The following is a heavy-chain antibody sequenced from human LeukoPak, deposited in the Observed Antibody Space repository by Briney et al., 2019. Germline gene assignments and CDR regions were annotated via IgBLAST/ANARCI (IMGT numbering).Heavy chain of an antibody. CDR3: AKDGGLWVSAHWGDS. Sequence: GALRLSCAASGFTFSSHLMHWVRQAPGKGLVWVSRISSDGTYTNYADSVRGRFTISRDNAKNTLFLQMNSLRAEDTAVYYCAKDGGLWVSAHWGDSWGRGTLVTVSS. D-gene: IGHD7-27*01. CDR2: ISSDGTYT. CDR1: GFTFSSHL. J-gene: IGHJ4*02. V-gene: IGHV3-74*01.